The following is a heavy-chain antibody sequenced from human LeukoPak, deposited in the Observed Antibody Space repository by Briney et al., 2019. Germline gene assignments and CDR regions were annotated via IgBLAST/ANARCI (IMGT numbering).Heavy chain of an antibody. CDR2: ISYDGSNK. V-gene: IGHV3-30*18. J-gene: IGHJ4*02. CDR1: GFTFSSYG. D-gene: IGHD6-19*01. CDR3: AKDLGSGWYLGSFDY. Sequence: GGSLRLSCAASGFTFSSYGMHWVRQAPGKGLEWVAVISYDGSNKHYADSVKGRFTISRDNSKNTLYLQMNSLRAKDTAVYYCAKDLGSGWYLGSFDYWGQGTLVTVSS.